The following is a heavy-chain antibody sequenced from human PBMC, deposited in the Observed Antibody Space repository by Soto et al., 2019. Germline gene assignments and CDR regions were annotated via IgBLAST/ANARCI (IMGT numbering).Heavy chain of an antibody. CDR1: GGSFSGHS. J-gene: IGHJ5*01. CDR2: INHSGRV. D-gene: IGHD3-22*01. Sequence: SETLSLTCAVYGGSFSGHSWTWIRQSPGKGLEWIGDINHSGRVNYSPSLKSRVTISLDTSKNQFSLTLGAVTAADTAMYYCSTRAYDTNGYYRFDPWGQGTLVTVSS. CDR3: STRAYDTNGYYRFDP. V-gene: IGHV4-34*01.